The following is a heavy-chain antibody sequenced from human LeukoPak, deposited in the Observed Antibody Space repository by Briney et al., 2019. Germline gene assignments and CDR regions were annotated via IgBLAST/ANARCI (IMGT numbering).Heavy chain of an antibody. CDR3: ARVREVVPAARTYYFDY. V-gene: IGHV4-59*11. J-gene: IGHJ4*02. CDR2: IYYNGGT. D-gene: IGHD2-2*01. CDR1: GGSISSHY. Sequence: PSETLSLTCTVSGGSISSHYWSWIRQPPGKGLEWIGYIYYNGGTNYNPSLKSRVTISVDTSKNQFSLKMSSVTAADTAVYYCARVREVVPAARTYYFDYWGQGSLVTVSS.